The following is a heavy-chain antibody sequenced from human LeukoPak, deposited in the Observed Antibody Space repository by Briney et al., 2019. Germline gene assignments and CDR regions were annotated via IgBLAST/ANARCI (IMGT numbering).Heavy chain of an antibody. D-gene: IGHD2-8*01. CDR3: ARAGCTNGVCYIFYYFDY. V-gene: IGHV4-34*01. J-gene: IGHJ4*02. Sequence: SETLSLTCAVYGGSFSGYYWSWIRQPPGKGLEWIGEINHSGSTNYNPSLKSRVTISVDTSRNQFSLKLSSVTAADTAVYYCARAGCTNGVCYIFYYFDYWGQGTLVTVSS. CDR2: INHSGST. CDR1: GGSFSGYY.